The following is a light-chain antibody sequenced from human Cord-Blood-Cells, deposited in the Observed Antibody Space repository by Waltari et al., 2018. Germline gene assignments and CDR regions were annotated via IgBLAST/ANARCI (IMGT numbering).Light chain of an antibody. Sequence: EIVMTQSPATLSVSPGERATLSCRASQSVSSKLACYQQKPGQNPRLLIYGASTRATGIPARFSGSVSGTEFTLTISSLQSEDFAVYYCQQYNNWPPWTFGQGTKVEIK. J-gene: IGKJ1*01. CDR1: QSVSSK. V-gene: IGKV3-15*01. CDR3: QQYNNWPPWT. CDR2: GAS.